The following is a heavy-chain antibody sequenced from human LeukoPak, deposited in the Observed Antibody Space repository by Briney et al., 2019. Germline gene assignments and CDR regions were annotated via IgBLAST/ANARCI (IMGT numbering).Heavy chain of an antibody. V-gene: IGHV1-2*02. Sequence: ASVTVSCKASGYTFSGCYMHWVRRAPGQGFEWMGRIDSNSGGTNYAQNFQGRVTMTRDTSISTVYMELISLRSDDTAVYYCAREMNYDDYRTSDYWGQGTLVTVSS. CDR3: AREMNYDDYRTSDY. CDR2: IDSNSGGT. CDR1: GYTFSGCY. J-gene: IGHJ4*02. D-gene: IGHD4-17*01.